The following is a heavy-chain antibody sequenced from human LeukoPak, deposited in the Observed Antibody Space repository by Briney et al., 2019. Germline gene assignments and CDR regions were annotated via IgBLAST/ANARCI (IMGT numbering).Heavy chain of an antibody. CDR2: IIPIFGTA. Sequence: ASVKVSCKASGGTFSSSAISWVRQAPGQGLEWMGGIIPIFGTANYAQKFQGRVTITTDESTSTAYMEMSSLRSEDTAVYYCARGSYYGSGSYWVYWGQGTLVTVSS. D-gene: IGHD3-10*01. J-gene: IGHJ4*02. CDR1: GGTFSSSA. CDR3: ARGSYYGSGSYWVY. V-gene: IGHV1-69*05.